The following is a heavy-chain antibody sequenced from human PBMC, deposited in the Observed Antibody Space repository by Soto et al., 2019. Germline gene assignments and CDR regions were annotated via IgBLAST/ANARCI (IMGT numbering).Heavy chain of an antibody. V-gene: IGHV3-48*02. CDR3: AKGPHTNVGWPYYFES. Sequence: LRLSGVASRVSLANYPIKWVRQTPGKGLEWISYSSPRGDTIYYADSVEGRFTISRDNARNSLSLHMSSLRDEDSALYYCAKGPHTNVGWPYYFESWGQGVPVPVSS. CDR2: SSPRGDTI. CDR1: RVSLANYP. J-gene: IGHJ4*02. D-gene: IGHD6-19*01.